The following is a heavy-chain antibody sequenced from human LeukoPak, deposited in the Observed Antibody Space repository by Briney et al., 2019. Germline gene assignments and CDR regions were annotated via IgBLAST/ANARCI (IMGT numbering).Heavy chain of an antibody. V-gene: IGHV3-48*02. J-gene: IGHJ3*02. CDR2: ISTSSSTI. Sequence: GGSLRLSCAASGFTFSFYAINWVRQAPGKGLEWVSYISTSSSTIYYSDSVKGRFTISRDNAKNSLYLQMNSLRDEDTAVYYCARDRSYYDILTGYYTTPDAFDIWGQGTMVTVPS. CDR1: GFTFSFYA. CDR3: ARDRSYYDILTGYYTTPDAFDI. D-gene: IGHD3-9*01.